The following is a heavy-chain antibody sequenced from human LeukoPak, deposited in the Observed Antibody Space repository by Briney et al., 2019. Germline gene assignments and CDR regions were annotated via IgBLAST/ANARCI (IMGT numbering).Heavy chain of an antibody. CDR1: GGSFSDFY. D-gene: IGHD4-23*01. Sequence: SETLSLTCAVTGGSFSDFYWSWIRQPPGKGLEWIGEINHFGRTNYNPSLKSRVTISLDTSKKQFSLKLNSVTAADTAVYYCGRNDYGANSYWGQGTLVSVSS. V-gene: IGHV4-34*01. J-gene: IGHJ4*02. CDR2: INHFGRT. CDR3: GRNDYGANSY.